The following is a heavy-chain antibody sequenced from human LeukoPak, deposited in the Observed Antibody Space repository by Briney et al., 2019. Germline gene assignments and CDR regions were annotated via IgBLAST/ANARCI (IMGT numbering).Heavy chain of an antibody. Sequence: PSETLSLTCTVSGDSITSNSFYWAWIRPPPGKGLEWIGSVYYSGSSYSNPSLKSRVTITVDTSKNQFSLKLSPVTAADTAVYYCASLPPNDFWSGWGAFDIWGQGTMVTVSS. CDR3: ASLPPNDFWSGWGAFDI. CDR1: GDSITSNSFY. J-gene: IGHJ3*02. CDR2: VYYSGSS. D-gene: IGHD3-3*01. V-gene: IGHV4-39*07.